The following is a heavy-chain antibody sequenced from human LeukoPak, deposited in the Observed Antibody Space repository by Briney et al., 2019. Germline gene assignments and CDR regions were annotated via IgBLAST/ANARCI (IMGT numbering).Heavy chain of an antibody. D-gene: IGHD3-22*01. V-gene: IGHV3-30-3*01. Sequence: GGSLRLSCAASGFTFSSYAIHWVRQAPGKGLEWVAVISYDGSNKYYADSVKGRFTISRDNSKNTLYLQMKSLRGEDTAVYYCVGNYYDSSGLDYWGQGTLVTVSS. CDR3: VGNYYDSSGLDY. CDR2: ISYDGSNK. J-gene: IGHJ4*02. CDR1: GFTFSSYA.